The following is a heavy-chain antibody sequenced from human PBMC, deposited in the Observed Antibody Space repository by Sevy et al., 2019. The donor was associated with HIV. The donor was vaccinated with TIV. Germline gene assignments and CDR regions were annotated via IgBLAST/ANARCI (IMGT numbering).Heavy chain of an antibody. J-gene: IGHJ5*02. Sequence: GGSLRLSCAASGFTFSSYSMNWVRQAPGKGLEWVSYISSSSSTIYYADSVKGRFTISRDNAKNSLYLQMNSLRAEDTAVYYCARGPAAIYVLDNWFDPWGQGTLVTVSS. CDR3: ARGPAAIYVLDNWFDP. V-gene: IGHV3-48*01. CDR2: ISSSSSTI. D-gene: IGHD2-2*01. CDR1: GFTFSSYS.